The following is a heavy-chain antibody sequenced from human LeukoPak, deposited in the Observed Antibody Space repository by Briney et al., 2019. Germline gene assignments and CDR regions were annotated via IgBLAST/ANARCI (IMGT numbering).Heavy chain of an antibody. J-gene: IGHJ4*02. Sequence: GGSLRLSCVGSGFQFSSYALSWVRHSPGKGLEWVAGVSASDSRTDYADSVKGRFTISRDNSKHTVYLQMNSLGAEDTAVFYCAKMGLHTTIVNYFDSWGQGTLVTVSS. CDR3: AKMGLHTTIVNYFDS. D-gene: IGHD3-10*01. V-gene: IGHV3-23*01. CDR1: GFQFSSYA. CDR2: VSASDSRT.